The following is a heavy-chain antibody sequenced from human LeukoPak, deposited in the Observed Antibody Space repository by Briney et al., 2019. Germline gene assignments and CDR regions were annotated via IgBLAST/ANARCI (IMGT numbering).Heavy chain of an antibody. CDR1: GGSISSRAYY. D-gene: IGHD5-24*01. Sequence: SQTLSLTCTVSGGSISSRAYYWSWIRQHPGKGPEWIGYIYYSGSTYYNPSLKSRVIISLSTSKTQFSLKLSSVTAADTAVYYCARADGTIYYFDSWGQGTVVTVPS. V-gene: IGHV4-31*03. CDR3: ARADGTIYYFDS. J-gene: IGHJ4*02. CDR2: IYYSGST.